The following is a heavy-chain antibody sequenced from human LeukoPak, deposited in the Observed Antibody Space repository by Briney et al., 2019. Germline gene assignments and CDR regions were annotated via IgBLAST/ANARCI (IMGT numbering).Heavy chain of an antibody. J-gene: IGHJ5*02. V-gene: IGHV4-59*08. D-gene: IGHD3-16*01. CDR2: IYYSGDT. CDR1: GGSMTGYY. CDR3: ARTGARDCYASSCYWFDP. Sequence: SETLSLTCTVSGGSMTGYYWIWVRQPPGKGLEWIGYIYYSGDTNYNPSLKSRVTISVDTSKNQFSLKLNSVTAADTAVYYCARTGARDCYASSCYWFDPWGQGSLVTVSS.